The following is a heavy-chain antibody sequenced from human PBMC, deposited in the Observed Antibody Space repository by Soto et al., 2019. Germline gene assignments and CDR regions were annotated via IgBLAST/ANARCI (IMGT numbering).Heavy chain of an antibody. CDR1: GYTFTKYG. D-gene: IGHD6-19*01. V-gene: IGHV1-18*01. J-gene: IGHJ6*03. CDR3: ARRLAVAGTSNQYYYYMDV. Sequence: ASVKVSCKASGYTFTKYGISWVRQAPGQGLEWMGWISVYNGNTNYAQKLHDRVTVTTDTSTSTAYMELKSLRSDDTAVYYCARRLAVAGTSNQYYYYMDVWGKGTTVTVSS. CDR2: ISVYNGNT.